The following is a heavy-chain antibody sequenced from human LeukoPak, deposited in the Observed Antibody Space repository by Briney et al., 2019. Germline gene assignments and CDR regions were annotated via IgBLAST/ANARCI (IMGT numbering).Heavy chain of an antibody. D-gene: IGHD3-22*01. CDR2: IIPIFGTV. J-gene: IGHJ4*02. CDR3: ASTYDSSGYYSYYFDY. Sequence: GAAVKVSCKASGGTFSSYAVSWVRQAPGQGLEWMGRIIPIFGTVNYAQKFQGRVTITADKSTSTAYMELSSLRSEDTAVYYCASTYDSSGYYSYYFDYWGQGTLVTVSS. V-gene: IGHV1-69*06. CDR1: GGTFSSYA.